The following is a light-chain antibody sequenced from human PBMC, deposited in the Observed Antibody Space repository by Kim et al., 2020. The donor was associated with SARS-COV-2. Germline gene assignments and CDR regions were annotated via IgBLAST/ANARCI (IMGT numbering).Light chain of an antibody. J-gene: IGLJ2*01. CDR2: GKN. CDR1: SLRSYY. Sequence: AWGQTVSITCQGDSLRSYYASWYQQQPGKAPVVVIYGKNKRPSGIQDRFSGSSSGNTASLTIAGAQAEDEADYDCNSRDSSTNRLVFGGGTQLTVL. CDR3: NSRDSSTNRLV. V-gene: IGLV3-19*01.